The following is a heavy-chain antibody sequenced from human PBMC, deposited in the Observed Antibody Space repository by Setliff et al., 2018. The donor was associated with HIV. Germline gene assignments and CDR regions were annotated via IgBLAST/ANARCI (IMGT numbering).Heavy chain of an antibody. J-gene: IGHJ4*02. CDR3: VRGLGSEFDY. V-gene: IGHV3-72*01. CDR2: TTNKADSYNT. Sequence: GGSLRLSCAASGFTFSDHYMVWVRQAPGKGLEWVGRTTNKADSYNTNYAASVKGRFTIARDDSKKSLYLQMNSLKIEDTAVYYCVRGLGSEFDYWGQGTLVTVSS. CDR1: GFTFSDHY. D-gene: IGHD2-15*01.